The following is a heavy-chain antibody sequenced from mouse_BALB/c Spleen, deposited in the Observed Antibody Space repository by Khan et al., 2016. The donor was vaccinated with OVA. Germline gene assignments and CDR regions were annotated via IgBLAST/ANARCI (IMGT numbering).Heavy chain of an antibody. D-gene: IGHD1-2*01. J-gene: IGHJ2*01. Sequence: VQLKESGPGLVKPSQSLSLTCTVTGYSITSGYGWNWIRQFPGNKLEWMGYISYSGSTNYNPSLKSRISITRDTSKNQFFLQLNSVTTKDTATYYCARTARIKYWGQGTTVTVSS. CDR2: ISYSGST. V-gene: IGHV3-2*02. CDR1: GYSITSGYG. CDR3: ARTARIKY.